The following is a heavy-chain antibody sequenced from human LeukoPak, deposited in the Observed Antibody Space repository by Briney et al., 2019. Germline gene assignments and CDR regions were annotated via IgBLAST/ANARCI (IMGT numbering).Heavy chain of an antibody. CDR1: GFAFSSYA. CDR2: ISSNGGST. CDR3: VKGQAGNFDY. V-gene: IGHV3-64D*06. D-gene: IGHD6-19*01. J-gene: IGHJ4*02. Sequence: PGGSLRHSCSASGFAFSSYAMHWVRQAPGKGLEYVSAISSNGGSTYYADSVKGRFTISRDNSRNTLYLQMSSLRAEDTAVYYCVKGQAGNFDYWGQGTLVTVSS.